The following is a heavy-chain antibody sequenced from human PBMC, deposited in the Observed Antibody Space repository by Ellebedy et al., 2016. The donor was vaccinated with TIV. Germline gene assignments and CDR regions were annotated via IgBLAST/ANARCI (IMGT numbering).Heavy chain of an antibody. J-gene: IGHJ4*02. CDR2: VYTGGST. D-gene: IGHD3-22*01. CDR1: GFTVSSNY. V-gene: IGHV3-53*01. CDR3: AKGRGGGSDSSAPRYYFDY. Sequence: PGGSLRLSCAASGFTVSSNYMNWVRQAPGKGLEWVSVVYTGGSTYYADSVKGRFTISRDSSKNTVYLQMNSLRAEDTAVYYCAKGRGGGSDSSAPRYYFDYWGLGTLVTVSS.